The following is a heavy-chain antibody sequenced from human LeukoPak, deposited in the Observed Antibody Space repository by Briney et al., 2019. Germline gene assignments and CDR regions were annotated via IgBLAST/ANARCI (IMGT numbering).Heavy chain of an antibody. V-gene: IGHV4-59*01. J-gene: IGHJ5*02. D-gene: IGHD6-13*01. CDR3: AGSITAATMIRFDP. Sequence: PSETVSLTCIVSVGSITNYHWSWIRQPPGKGLEWIGYTYYSGSTNYNPSLKSRVTLSVDTSKNQFSLKLSSVTAADTVVYYCAGSITAATMIRFDPWGQGTPVTVSS. CDR2: TYYSGST. CDR1: VGSITNYH.